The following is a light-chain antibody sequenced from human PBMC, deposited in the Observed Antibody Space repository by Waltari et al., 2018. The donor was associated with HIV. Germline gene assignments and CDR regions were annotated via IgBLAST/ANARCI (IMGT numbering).Light chain of an antibody. J-gene: IGLJ2*01. Sequence: QSAPTQPRSVSGSTGQSVTISRTGTSSDVAGYHYVPWYQQLPGKAPKLMIYDLTERPSGVPDRFSGSKSGNTASLTISGLQAEDEADYYCCSFAGSYTWLFGGGTKLTVL. CDR1: SSDVAGYHY. V-gene: IGLV2-11*01. CDR3: CSFAGSYTWL. CDR2: DLT.